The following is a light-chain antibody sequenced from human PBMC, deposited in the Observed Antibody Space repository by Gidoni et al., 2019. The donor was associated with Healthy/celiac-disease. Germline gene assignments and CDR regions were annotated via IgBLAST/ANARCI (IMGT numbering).Light chain of an antibody. Sequence: AIRMTQSPSSFSAATGDRVTITCRASQGISSYLAWYQQKPGKAPKLLIYAASTLQSGVPSRFSGSGSGTDFTLTISCLQSEGFATYYCQQYYRYPWTFGQGTKVEIK. CDR1: QGISSY. CDR3: QQYYRYPWT. J-gene: IGKJ1*01. V-gene: IGKV1-8*01. CDR2: AAS.